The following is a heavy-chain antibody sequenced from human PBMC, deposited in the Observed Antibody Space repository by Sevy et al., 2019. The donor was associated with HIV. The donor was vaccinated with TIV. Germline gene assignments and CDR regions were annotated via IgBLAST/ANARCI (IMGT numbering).Heavy chain of an antibody. CDR1: GFTFSDYY. CDR3: ARGYCTNGVCYTYDY. CDR2: ISSSGSTI. V-gene: IGHV3-11*01. J-gene: IGHJ4*02. Sequence: LSLTCAASGFTFSDYYMSWIRQAPGKGLEWVSYISSSGSTIYYADSVKGRFTISRDNAKNSLYLQMNSLRAEDTAAYYCARGYCTNGVCYTYDYWGQGTLVTVSS. D-gene: IGHD2-8*01.